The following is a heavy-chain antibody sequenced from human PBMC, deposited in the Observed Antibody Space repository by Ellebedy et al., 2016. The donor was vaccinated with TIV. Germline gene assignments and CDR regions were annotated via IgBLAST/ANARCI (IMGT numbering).Heavy chain of an antibody. Sequence: GGSLRLXCTASGFIFADASMNWVRQAPGKGLEWISSASGSSRHTYYAGSVKGRFTISRDNGRGLLYLQMSGLRVEDTAVYFCAKDNQGFGYTDRDNSFEPWGPGTLVTVSS. CDR3: AKDNQGFGYTDRDNSFEP. CDR2: ASGSSRHT. D-gene: IGHD3-10*01. V-gene: IGHV3-21*01. CDR1: GFIFADAS. J-gene: IGHJ5*02.